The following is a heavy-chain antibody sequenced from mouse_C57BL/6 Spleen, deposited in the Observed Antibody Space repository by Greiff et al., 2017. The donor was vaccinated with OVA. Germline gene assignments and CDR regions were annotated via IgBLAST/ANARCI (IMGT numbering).Heavy chain of an antibody. Sequence: QVQLQQPGAELVMPGASVKLSCKASGYTFTSYWMHWVKQRPGQGLEWIGEIDPSDSYTNYNQKFKGKSTLTVDKSSSTAYMQLSSLTSEDSAVYYCASSGGAQATIFDYWGQGTTLTVSS. V-gene: IGHV1-69*01. CDR3: ASSGGAQATIFDY. J-gene: IGHJ2*01. CDR1: GYTFTSYW. CDR2: IDPSDSYT. D-gene: IGHD3-2*02.